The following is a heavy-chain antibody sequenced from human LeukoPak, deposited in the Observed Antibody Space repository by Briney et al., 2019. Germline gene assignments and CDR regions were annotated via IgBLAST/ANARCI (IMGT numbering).Heavy chain of an antibody. J-gene: IGHJ4*02. V-gene: IGHV3-23*01. CDR2: ISGSGDST. Sequence: GGSLRLSCVASGFIFRNYAMTWVRQAPGKGREWVSAISGSGDSTSYADAVKGRLTISRDNAKNTVYLQMNSLRAEDTAVYYCTKGLYGSGSSPDFWGQGVLVTVSS. CDR1: GFIFRNYA. CDR3: TKGLYGSGSSPDF. D-gene: IGHD3-10*01.